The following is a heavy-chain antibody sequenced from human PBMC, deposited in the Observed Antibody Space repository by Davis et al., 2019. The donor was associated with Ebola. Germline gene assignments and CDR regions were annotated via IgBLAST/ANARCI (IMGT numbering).Heavy chain of an antibody. Sequence: PSETLSLTCTVSGISVSNRDNYWAWIRQPPGKGLEWIGSVSYTQNSYYHPSLKSPVTISVDTSENHFSLSLGAVTAADTAVYFCANSEARDLFENYNNFYGLNVWGHGTTVTVSS. V-gene: IGHV4-39*02. D-gene: IGHD3-9*01. J-gene: IGHJ6*02. CDR1: GISVSNRDNY. CDR3: ANSEARDLFENYNNFYGLNV. CDR2: VSYTQNS.